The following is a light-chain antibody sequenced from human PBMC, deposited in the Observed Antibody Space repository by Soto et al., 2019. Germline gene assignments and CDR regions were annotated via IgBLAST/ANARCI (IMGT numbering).Light chain of an antibody. CDR1: QSVSGTY. V-gene: IGKV3-20*01. J-gene: IGKJ2*01. CDR3: QQYYTSSYT. CDR2: GAS. Sequence: VLTQSPGTLSLSPGERATLSCRASQSVSGTYLTWYQQKPGQAPRRLIFGASSRASGTPDRFSGSGSGTDFTLTISRLEPEDFAVYYCQQYYTSSYTFGQGTKLEIK.